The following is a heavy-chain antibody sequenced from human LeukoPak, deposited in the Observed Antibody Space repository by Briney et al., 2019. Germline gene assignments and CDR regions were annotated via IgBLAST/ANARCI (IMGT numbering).Heavy chain of an antibody. CDR2: IKQDGSEK. CDR1: GFTFSGYW. V-gene: IGHV3-7*01. CDR3: ARDPSRRYTYGYGDS. D-gene: IGHD5-18*01. Sequence: GGSLRLSCAASGFTFSGYWMNWVRQPPGKGLEWVANIKQDGSEKYYVDSVKGRFTISRDNARSSLYLQMNSLRAEETGLYYCARDPSRRYTYGYGDSWGPGTLVTVSS. J-gene: IGHJ4*02.